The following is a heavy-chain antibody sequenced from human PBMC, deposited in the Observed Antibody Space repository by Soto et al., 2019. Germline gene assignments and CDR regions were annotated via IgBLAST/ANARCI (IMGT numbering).Heavy chain of an antibody. D-gene: IGHD3-10*01. Sequence: QVQLQESGPGLVKPSETLSLTCTVSGGSVSSASYFWHWIRQSPGKGLEWIGYIAYSGTTTYSPSFKSRVSISVDTSKHLFSLKMSSVSAADTAVYYCASERQWFGVVDSGQGTLVTVSS. CDR3: ASERQWFGVVD. CDR2: IAYSGTT. CDR1: GGSVSSASYF. J-gene: IGHJ4*01. V-gene: IGHV4-61*01.